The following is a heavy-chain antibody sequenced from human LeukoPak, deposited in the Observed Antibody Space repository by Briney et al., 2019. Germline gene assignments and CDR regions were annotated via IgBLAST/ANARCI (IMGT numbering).Heavy chain of an antibody. J-gene: IGHJ4*02. CDR3: AHGEPREYGGNSGDY. CDR1: GFTFSSYA. D-gene: IGHD4-23*01. Sequence: KTGGSLRLSCAASGFTFSSYAMSWVRQAPGKGLEWVSSISSSGSYIYYADSLKGRFTISRDNAKNSLYLQMNSLRAEDTAVYYCAHGEPREYGGNSGDYWGQGTLVTVSS. CDR2: ISSSGSYI. V-gene: IGHV3-21*01.